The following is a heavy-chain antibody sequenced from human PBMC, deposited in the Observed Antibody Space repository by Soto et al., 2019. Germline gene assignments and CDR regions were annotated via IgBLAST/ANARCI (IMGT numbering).Heavy chain of an antibody. Sequence: VASVKVSCKASGYMFTGFYLHWVRQAPGQGLEWMGWINPNNGVTTYAKNFQGRVTMTRDSSISTAYMELSSLRSDDTAVYFCAAAAIPVAGRHPDFWGQGTVVPASP. J-gene: IGHJ4*02. V-gene: IGHV1-2*02. CDR2: INPNNGVT. D-gene: IGHD6-19*01. CDR1: GYMFTGFY. CDR3: AAAAIPVAGRHPDF.